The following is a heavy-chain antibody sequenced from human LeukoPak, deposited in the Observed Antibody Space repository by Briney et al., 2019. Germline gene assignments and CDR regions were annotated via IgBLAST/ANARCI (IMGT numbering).Heavy chain of an antibody. V-gene: IGHV1-69*05. CDR2: IIPIFGTA. Sequence: SVKVSCKASGGTFSSYAISWVRQAPGQGLEWMGGIIPIFGTANYAQKFQGRVTITTDESTSTAYKELSSLRSEDTAVYYCARDSGGPYYYDSSGYYPQPRRYYFDYWGQGTLVTVSS. CDR3: ARDSGGPYYYDSSGYYPQPRRYYFDY. J-gene: IGHJ4*02. D-gene: IGHD3-22*01. CDR1: GGTFSSYA.